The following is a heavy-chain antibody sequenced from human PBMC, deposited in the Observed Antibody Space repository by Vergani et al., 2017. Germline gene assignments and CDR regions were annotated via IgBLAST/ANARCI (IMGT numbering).Heavy chain of an antibody. D-gene: IGHD6-6*01. V-gene: IGHV4-38-2*02. CDR1: GYSISSGYY. CDR3: AREYSSSVGFLAY. CDR2: IYRTGRT. J-gene: IGHJ4*02. Sequence: QVQLQESGPGLVKPSETLSLTCAVSGYSISSGYYWDWIRQPPGKGLEWIGSIYRTGRTHFNPSLKSRVTISVDTSNNHFSLRLSSVTAADTAVYYCAREYSSSVGFLAYWGQGTLVTVSS.